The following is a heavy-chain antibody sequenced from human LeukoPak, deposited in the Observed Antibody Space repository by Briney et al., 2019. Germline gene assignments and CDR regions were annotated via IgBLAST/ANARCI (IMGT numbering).Heavy chain of an antibody. CDR1: GFTFSSCG. CDR2: IWYDGSNK. Sequence: GSLRLSCAASGFTFSSCGMHWVRQAPGKGLEWVAVIWYDGSNKYYADSVKGRFTISRDNSKNTLYLQMNSLRAEDTAVYYCARVLAVAGNPYYYGMDVWGKGTAVTVSS. V-gene: IGHV3-33*01. J-gene: IGHJ6*04. D-gene: IGHD6-19*01. CDR3: ARVLAVAGNPYYYGMDV.